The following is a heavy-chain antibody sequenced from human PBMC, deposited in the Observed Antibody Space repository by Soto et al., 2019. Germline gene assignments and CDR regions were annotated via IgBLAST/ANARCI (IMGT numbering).Heavy chain of an antibody. D-gene: IGHD3-3*01. CDR3: AISRITIFGVVASWFDP. J-gene: IGHJ5*02. V-gene: IGHV1-69*13. CDR2: IIPIFGTA. Sequence: SVKVSCKASGGTFSSYAISWVRQAPGQGLEWMGGIIPIFGTANYAQKFQGRVTITADESTSTAYMELSSLRSEDTAVYYCAISRITIFGVVASWFDPWGQGTLVTVSS. CDR1: GGTFSSYA.